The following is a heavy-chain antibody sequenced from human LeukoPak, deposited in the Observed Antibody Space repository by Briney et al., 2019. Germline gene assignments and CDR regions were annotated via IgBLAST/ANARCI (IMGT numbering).Heavy chain of an antibody. J-gene: IGHJ4*02. CDR3: ARRVAVPGSYYFDY. CDR1: GGSIGSYY. Sequence: SETLSLTCTISGGSIGSYYWTWIRQPPGKGLEWIGYIDYSGSTNYNPSFKSRVTMSVDTSKNQFSLKLSSVTAADTAVYYCARRVAVPGSYYFDYWSQGTLVTVSS. CDR2: IDYSGST. D-gene: IGHD2-15*01. V-gene: IGHV4-59*08.